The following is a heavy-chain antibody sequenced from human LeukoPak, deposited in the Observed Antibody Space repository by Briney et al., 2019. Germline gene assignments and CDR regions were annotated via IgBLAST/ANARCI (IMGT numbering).Heavy chain of an antibody. J-gene: IGHJ4*02. V-gene: IGHV3-23*01. CDR2: ISGSGGST. D-gene: IGHD3-9*01. CDR1: GFTFSSYA. Sequence: GGSLRLSCAASGFTFSSYAMSWVRQAPGKGLEWVSAISGSGGSTYYADSVKGRFTISRDNSKNTLYLQMNSLRAEDTAVYYCAKDSVRYDVLTGYYPGYYFDYWGQGTLVTVSS. CDR3: AKDSVRYDVLTGYYPGYYFDY.